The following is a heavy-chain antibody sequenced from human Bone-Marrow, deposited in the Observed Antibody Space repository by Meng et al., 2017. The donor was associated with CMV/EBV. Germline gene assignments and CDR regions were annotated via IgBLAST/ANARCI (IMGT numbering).Heavy chain of an antibody. CDR3: ARDIVVVPAAISNYYYYGMDV. V-gene: IGHV4-38-2*02. CDR1: GYSISSGYY. Sequence: SETLSLTCTVSGYSISSGYYWGWIRQPPGKGLEWIGSIYHSGSTYYNPSLKSRVTISVDTSKNQFSLKLSSVTAADTAVYYCARDIVVVPAAISNYYYYGMDVWGQGTTVTVYS. J-gene: IGHJ6*02. D-gene: IGHD2-2*02. CDR2: IYHSGST.